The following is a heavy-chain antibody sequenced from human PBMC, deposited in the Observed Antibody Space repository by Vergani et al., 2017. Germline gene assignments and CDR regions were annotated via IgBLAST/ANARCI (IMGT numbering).Heavy chain of an antibody. J-gene: IGHJ4*02. CDR2: IRNKAYGGTT. CDR1: GFSFGDYA. V-gene: IGHV3-49*04. Sequence: EVQLVESGGGLVPPGRSLRLSCAASGFSFGDYAMTWVRQAPGKGLEWVACIRNKAYGGTTEYAASVKGRFTIARDDSKRLAYLQLLGLKTEKTAVYFCSTGPGYSFGYSDFWGQGALVTVSS. D-gene: IGHD5-18*01. CDR3: STGPGYSFGYSDF.